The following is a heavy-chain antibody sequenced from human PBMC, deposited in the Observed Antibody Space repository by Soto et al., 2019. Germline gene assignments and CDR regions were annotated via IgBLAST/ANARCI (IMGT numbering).Heavy chain of an antibody. Sequence: EVQLLESGGGLVQPGGSLRVSCAASGFSFSSYAMNWVRQAPGKGLEWVSAISASGGSTYYAAAVEGRFTISRDNSRNTLYLQMNSLRAEDTAEYYCAKERGGRAIFGVLIIDGMDVWGQGTTVTVSS. D-gene: IGHD3-3*01. V-gene: IGHV3-23*01. CDR2: ISASGGST. J-gene: IGHJ6*02. CDR3: AKERGGRAIFGVLIIDGMDV. CDR1: GFSFSSYA.